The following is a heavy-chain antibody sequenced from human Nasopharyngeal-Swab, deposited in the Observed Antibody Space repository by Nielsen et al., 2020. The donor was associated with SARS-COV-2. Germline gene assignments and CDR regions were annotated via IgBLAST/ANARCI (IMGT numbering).Heavy chain of an antibody. CDR3: AREDTAMVTFNYFDY. CDR2: IIPFLGIA. CDR1: GGTFSSYG. J-gene: IGHJ4*02. D-gene: IGHD5-18*01. Sequence: SAKAPCKASGGTFSSYGISWARQAPGQGLEWMGRIIPFLGIANYARKFQGRVTITADKSTSTAYMELSSLRSEDTAVYYCAREDTAMVTFNYFDYWGQGTLVTVSS. V-gene: IGHV1-69*04.